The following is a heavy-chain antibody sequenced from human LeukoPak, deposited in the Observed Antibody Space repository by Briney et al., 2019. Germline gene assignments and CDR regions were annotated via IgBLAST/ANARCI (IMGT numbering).Heavy chain of an antibody. V-gene: IGHV1-69*05. CDR3: ARGPTVSTYYYYYYMDV. Sequence: GASVKVSCKASGGTFSSYAISWVRQAPGQGLEWMGGIIPIFGTANYAQKFQGRVTITTDESTSTAYMELSSLRSEDTAVYYCARGPTVSTYYYYYYMDVWGKGTTVTVSS. J-gene: IGHJ6*03. CDR1: GGTFSSYA. D-gene: IGHD4-11*01. CDR2: IIPIFGTA.